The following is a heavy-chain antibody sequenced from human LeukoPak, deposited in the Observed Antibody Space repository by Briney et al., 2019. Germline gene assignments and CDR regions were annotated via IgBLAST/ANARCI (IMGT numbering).Heavy chain of an antibody. Sequence: SVTVSCKASGGTFSSYAISWVRQAPGQGLEWMGGIIPIFGTANYAQKFQGRVTITADESTSTAYMELSSLRSEDTAVYYCARGYDSSGYTDDYWGQGTLVTVSS. D-gene: IGHD3-22*01. J-gene: IGHJ4*02. CDR3: ARGYDSSGYTDDY. V-gene: IGHV1-69*01. CDR2: IIPIFGTA. CDR1: GGTFSSYA.